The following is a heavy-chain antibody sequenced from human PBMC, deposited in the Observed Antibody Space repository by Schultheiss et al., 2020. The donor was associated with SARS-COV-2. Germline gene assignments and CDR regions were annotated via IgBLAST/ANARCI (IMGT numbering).Heavy chain of an antibody. D-gene: IGHD3-22*01. Sequence: SETLSLTCTVSGGSISSGDYYWSWIRQPPGKGLEWIGYIYYSGSTNYNPSLKSRVTISVDTSKNQFSLKLSSVTAADTAVYYCARGVKGHYYDSSGSGRYYFDYWGQGTLVTVSS. CDR3: ARGVKGHYYDSSGSGRYYFDY. CDR2: IYYSGST. V-gene: IGHV4-61*08. J-gene: IGHJ4*02. CDR1: GGSISSGDYY.